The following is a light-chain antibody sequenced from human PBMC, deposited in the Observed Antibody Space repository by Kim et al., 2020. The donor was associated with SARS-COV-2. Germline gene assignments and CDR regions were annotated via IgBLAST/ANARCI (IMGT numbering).Light chain of an antibody. J-gene: IGKJ5*01. CDR3: QQRITWPIA. CDR2: DAS. Sequence: LSPGESATLSCRASQSVRSYLAWYQQKPGQAPRLLMYDASTRATGIPARFSGSGSGTDFTLTISTLEPEDSAAYYCQQRITWPIAFGQGTRLEIK. V-gene: IGKV3-11*01. CDR1: QSVRSY.